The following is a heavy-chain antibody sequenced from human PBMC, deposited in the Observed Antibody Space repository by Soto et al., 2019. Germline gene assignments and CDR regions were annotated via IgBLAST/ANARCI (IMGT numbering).Heavy chain of an antibody. D-gene: IGHD2-15*01. J-gene: IGHJ6*02. Sequence: VQLQESGPGLVKPSETLSLTCTVSDGSISSYYWSWIRQPPGKGLEWIGYIYYSGSTNYNPSLKSRVTISVDTSKNQFSLKLSSVTAADTAVYYCARDWWHDHGYGMDVWGQGTTVTVSS. CDR2: IYYSGST. V-gene: IGHV4-59*01. CDR1: DGSISSYY. CDR3: ARDWWHDHGYGMDV.